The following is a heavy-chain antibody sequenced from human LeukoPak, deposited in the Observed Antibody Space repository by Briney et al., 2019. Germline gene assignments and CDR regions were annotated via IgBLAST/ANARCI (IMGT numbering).Heavy chain of an antibody. Sequence: ASVKVSCKVSGYTFTSYGISWVRQAPGQGLEWMGWISAYNGNTNYAQKLQGRVTMTTDTSTSTAYMELRSLRSDDTAVYYCATALISYYYYMDVWGKGTTVTVSS. CDR1: GYTFTSYG. V-gene: IGHV1-18*01. CDR2: ISAYNGNT. CDR3: ATALISYYYYMDV. J-gene: IGHJ6*03.